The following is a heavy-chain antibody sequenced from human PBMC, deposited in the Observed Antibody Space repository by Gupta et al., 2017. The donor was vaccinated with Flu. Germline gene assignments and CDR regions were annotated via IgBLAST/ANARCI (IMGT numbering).Heavy chain of an antibody. D-gene: IGHD1-26*01. CDR3: ARRAWATFWFDP. Sequence: QLQLQESGPGLVKPSETLSLTCTVSGGSISSRSYYWGWIRQPPGKGLEWIGSIYYSGSTYYNPSLKSRVTISVDTSKNQFSLKLSSVTAADTAVYYCARRAWATFWFDPWGQGTLVTVSS. J-gene: IGHJ5*02. CDR1: GGSISSRSYY. V-gene: IGHV4-39*01. CDR2: IYYSGST.